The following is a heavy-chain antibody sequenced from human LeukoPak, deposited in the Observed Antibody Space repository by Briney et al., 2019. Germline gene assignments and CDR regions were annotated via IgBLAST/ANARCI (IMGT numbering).Heavy chain of an antibody. V-gene: IGHV4-34*01. CDR2: IDHSGTT. CDR3: ARGIGFMVADY. J-gene: IGHJ4*02. CDR1: GGSFSAYY. Sequence: SETLSLTCAVYGGSFSAYYWSWIRQPPGKGLEWIGDIDHSGTTNYNPSLESRVTISIDTSKNQFSLKLSSVTAADTAVYYCARGIGFMVADYWGQGTLVTVSS. D-gene: IGHD3-10*01.